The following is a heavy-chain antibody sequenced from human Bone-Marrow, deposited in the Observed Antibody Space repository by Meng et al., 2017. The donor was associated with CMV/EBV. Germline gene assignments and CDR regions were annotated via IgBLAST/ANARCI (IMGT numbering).Heavy chain of an antibody. Sequence: ASVKVSCKTSGYTFNAYGINWVRQAPGQGLEWLGWVSGYNGKTDYAQKLQGRVTMTTDTSTSTAYMELRSLRSDDTAVYYCARGYSGYGPSYYYYGMDVWGQGTTVTVSS. CDR2: VSGYNGKT. CDR1: GYTFNAYG. CDR3: ARGYSGYGPSYYYYGMDV. D-gene: IGHD5-12*01. V-gene: IGHV1-18*01. J-gene: IGHJ6*02.